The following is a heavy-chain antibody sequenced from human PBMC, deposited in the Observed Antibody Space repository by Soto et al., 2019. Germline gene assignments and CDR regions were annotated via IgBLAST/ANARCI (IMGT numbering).Heavy chain of an antibody. CDR3: AKDFPRPYCGGDCYPYDAFDI. Sequence: QVQLVESGGGVVQPGRSLRLSCVASGFTFSNYGMHWVRQAPGKGLEWVAVISYDGSNKYYADSVKGRFTISRDNSKNTLYLQMNSLRAEDTAVYCCAKDFPRPYCGGDCYPYDAFDIWGQGTMVTVSS. CDR1: GFTFSNYG. D-gene: IGHD2-21*02. CDR2: ISYDGSNK. J-gene: IGHJ3*02. V-gene: IGHV3-30*18.